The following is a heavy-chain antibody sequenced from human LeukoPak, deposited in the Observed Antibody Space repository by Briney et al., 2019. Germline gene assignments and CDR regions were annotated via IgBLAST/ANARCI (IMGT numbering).Heavy chain of an antibody. Sequence: GGSLRLSCAASGFTFSSYEMNWVRQAPGKGLEWVSYISSSGSTIYYADSVKGRFTISRDNDKNSLYLQMNSLRAEDTAVYYCARVPYYDSSGYYDYWGQGTLVTVSS. D-gene: IGHD3-22*01. CDR2: ISSSGSTI. CDR1: GFTFSSYE. J-gene: IGHJ4*02. CDR3: ARVPYYDSSGYYDY. V-gene: IGHV3-48*03.